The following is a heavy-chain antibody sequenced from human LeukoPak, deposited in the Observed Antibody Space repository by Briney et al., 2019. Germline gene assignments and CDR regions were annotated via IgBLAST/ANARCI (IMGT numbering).Heavy chain of an antibody. CDR1: GFTFSSYS. V-gene: IGHV3-21*01. D-gene: IGHD5-18*01. J-gene: IGHJ4*02. CDR3: AREGVGVDTAMVKDY. Sequence: GGSLRLSCAASGFTFSSYSMNWVRQAPGKGLEWVSSISSSSYIYYADSVKGRFTISRDNAKNSLYLQMNSLRAEDTAVYYCAREGVGVDTAMVKDYWGQGTLVTVSS. CDR2: ISSSSYI.